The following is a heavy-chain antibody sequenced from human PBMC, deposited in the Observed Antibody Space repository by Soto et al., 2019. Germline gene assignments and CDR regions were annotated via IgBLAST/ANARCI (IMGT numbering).Heavy chain of an antibody. CDR3: ARDLDEYSSGWLFYCMDV. Sequence: SQTLSLTCVISGDSVSSNRAAWNWIRQSPSRGLEWLGRTYYRSKWYNDYAVFVKSRITINPGTSKNQFSLQLNSVTPEDTAMYYCARDLDEYSSGWLFYCMDVRGDGPTVTVS. D-gene: IGHD6-19*01. J-gene: IGHJ6*02. CDR1: GDSVSSNRAA. V-gene: IGHV6-1*01. CDR2: TYYRSKWYN.